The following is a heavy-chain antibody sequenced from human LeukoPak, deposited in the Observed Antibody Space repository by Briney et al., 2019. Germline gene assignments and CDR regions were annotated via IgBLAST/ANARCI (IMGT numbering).Heavy chain of an antibody. J-gene: IGHJ4*02. D-gene: IGHD2-21*02. CDR3: TTSYCGGDCYYYEGY. Sequence: GGSPRLSCAASGFTFSNAWMSWVRQAPGKGLEWVGRIKSKTDGGTTDYAAPVKGRFTISRDDSKSTLFLQMDSLKTEDTAVYYCTTSYCGGDCYYYEGYWGQGTLVTVSS. CDR2: IKSKTDGGTT. CDR1: GFTFSNAW. V-gene: IGHV3-15*01.